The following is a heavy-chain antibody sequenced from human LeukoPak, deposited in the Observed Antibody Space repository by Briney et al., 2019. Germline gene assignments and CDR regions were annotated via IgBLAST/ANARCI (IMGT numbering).Heavy chain of an antibody. V-gene: IGHV4-39*01. CDR1: GGSISSYY. J-gene: IGHJ4*02. CDR3: ARRGSNSNYYYFDY. CDR2: IYYSGST. D-gene: IGHD2/OR15-2a*01. Sequence: TSETLSLTCTVSGGSISSYYWSWIRQPPGKGLEWIGTIYYSGSTYYNPSLKSRDTISVDTSKNQFSLKLSSVTAADTAVYYCARRGSNSNYYYFDYWGQGTLVTVSS.